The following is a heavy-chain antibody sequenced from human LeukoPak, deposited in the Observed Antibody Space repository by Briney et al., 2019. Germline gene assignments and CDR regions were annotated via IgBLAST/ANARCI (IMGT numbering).Heavy chain of an antibody. D-gene: IGHD3-3*01. J-gene: IGHJ6*02. V-gene: IGHV5-51*01. CDR1: GYSFTSYW. CDR2: ISPGDFDT. Sequence: GESLKISCKGSGYSFTSYWIAWVRQMPGKGLEWMGIISPGDFDTTYSPSFQGQVTISADKSICTAYLQWSSMKASDTAIYYCARRHYDFWSSYSYYGMDVWGQGTTVTVSS. CDR3: ARRHYDFWSSYSYYGMDV.